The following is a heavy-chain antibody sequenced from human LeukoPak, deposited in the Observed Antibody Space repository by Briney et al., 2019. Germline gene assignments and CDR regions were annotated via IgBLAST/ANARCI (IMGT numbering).Heavy chain of an antibody. CDR2: INSDGSST. V-gene: IGHV3-74*01. J-gene: IGHJ4*02. Sequence: GGSLRLSCAASGFTFSSYWMHWVRQAPGKGLVWVSRINSDGSSTSYSDSVKGRFTISRDNAKNTLYLQMNSLRAEDTAVYYCARAATMIVVVTPFDYWGQGTLVTVSS. CDR1: GFTFSSYW. D-gene: IGHD3-22*01. CDR3: ARAATMIVVVTPFDY.